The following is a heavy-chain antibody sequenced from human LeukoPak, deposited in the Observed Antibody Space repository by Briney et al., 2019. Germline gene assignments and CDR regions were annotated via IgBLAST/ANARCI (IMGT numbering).Heavy chain of an antibody. Sequence: SETLSLTCTVSGGSISSGSYYWSWIRQPAGKGLEWIGRIYTSGSTYYNPSLKSRVTISVDTSKNQFSLKLSSVTAADTAVYYCARAINWFDPWGQGTLVTVSS. D-gene: IGHD3-9*01. CDR1: GGSISSGSYY. V-gene: IGHV4-61*02. J-gene: IGHJ5*02. CDR2: IYTSGST. CDR3: ARAINWFDP.